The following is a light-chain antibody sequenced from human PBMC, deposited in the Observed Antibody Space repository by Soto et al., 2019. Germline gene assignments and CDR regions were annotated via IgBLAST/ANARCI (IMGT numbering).Light chain of an antibody. Sequence: EIVLTQSPATLSLSPGERATLSCRASQSVSSYLAWYQQKPGQAPRLLIYDASNRATGIPARFSGSGSGTDFTLIISRLEPEDFAVYYCQQRSNGLTFGGGTKVEIK. J-gene: IGKJ4*01. CDR1: QSVSSY. CDR3: QQRSNGLT. V-gene: IGKV3-11*01. CDR2: DAS.